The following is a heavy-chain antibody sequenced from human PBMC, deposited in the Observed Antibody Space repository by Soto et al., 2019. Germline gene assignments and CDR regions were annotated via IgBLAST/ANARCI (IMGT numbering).Heavy chain of an antibody. CDR2: IYHSGST. CDR3: ARDLPTLYSSSSNGMDV. D-gene: IGHD6-6*01. Sequence: QVQLQESGPGLVKPSGTLSLTCAVSGGSISSSNWWSWVRQPPGKGLEWIGEIYHSGSTNYNPSLKSRVTISVDKPKNQFSLKLSSVTAADTAVYYCARDLPTLYSSSSNGMDVWGQGTTVTVSS. V-gene: IGHV4-4*02. CDR1: GGSISSSNW. J-gene: IGHJ6*02.